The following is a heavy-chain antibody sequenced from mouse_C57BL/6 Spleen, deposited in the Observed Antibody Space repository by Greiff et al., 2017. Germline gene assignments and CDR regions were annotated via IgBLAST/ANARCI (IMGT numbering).Heavy chain of an antibody. V-gene: IGHV3-6*01. J-gene: IGHJ2*01. CDR1: GYSITSGYY. CDR2: ISYDGSN. CDR3: ASMVTTIFDY. Sequence: ESGPGLVKPSQSLSLTCSVTGYSITSGYYWNWIRQFPGNKLEWMGYISYDGSNNYNPSLKNRISITRDTSKNQFFLKLNSVTTEDTATYYCASMVTTIFDYWGQGTTLTVSS. D-gene: IGHD2-2*01.